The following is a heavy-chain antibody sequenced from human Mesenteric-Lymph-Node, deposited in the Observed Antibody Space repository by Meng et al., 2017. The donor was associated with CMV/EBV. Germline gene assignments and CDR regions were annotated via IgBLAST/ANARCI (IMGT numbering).Heavy chain of an antibody. J-gene: IGHJ6*02. CDR2: INPNSGGT. CDR1: GYTFTSYY. CDR3: ARGGSIVVVPAAIYYYYGMDV. D-gene: IGHD2-2*02. V-gene: IGHV1-2*02. Sequence: ASVKVSCKASGYTFTSYYMHWVRQAPGQGLEWMGWINPNSGGTNYAQKFQGRVTMTRDTSISTAYMELSRLRSDDTAVYYCARGGSIVVVPAAIYYYYGMDVWGQGTTVTVSS.